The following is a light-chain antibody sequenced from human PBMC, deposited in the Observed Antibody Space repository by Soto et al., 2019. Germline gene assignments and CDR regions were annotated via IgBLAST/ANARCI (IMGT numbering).Light chain of an antibody. Sequence: DIPMTQSPSSLSASVGDRVTITCRASQSISSYLNWYQQKPGKAPKLLIYAASSLQSGFPSRFSGSGSGTDFTLTISSLQPEDFATYYCQQSYSTPRTFGGGTKVEIK. CDR2: AAS. CDR1: QSISSY. V-gene: IGKV1-39*01. CDR3: QQSYSTPRT. J-gene: IGKJ4*01.